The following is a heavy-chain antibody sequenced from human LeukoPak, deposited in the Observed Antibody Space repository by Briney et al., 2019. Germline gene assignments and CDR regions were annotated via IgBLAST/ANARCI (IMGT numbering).Heavy chain of an antibody. J-gene: IGHJ4*02. CDR2: IYTSGST. V-gene: IGHV4-61*02. Sequence: SETLSLTCTVSGGSISSGSYYWSWIRQPAGKGLEWIGRIYTSGSTNYNPSPKSRVTISVDTSKNQFSLKLSSVSAADTAVYYCASQTDGYNSLFDYWGQGTLVTVSS. CDR1: GGSISSGSYY. D-gene: IGHD5-24*01. CDR3: ASQTDGYNSLFDY.